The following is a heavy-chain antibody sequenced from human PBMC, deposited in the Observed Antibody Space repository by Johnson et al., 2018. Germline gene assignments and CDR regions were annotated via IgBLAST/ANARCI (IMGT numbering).Heavy chain of an antibody. Sequence: QVQLVESGGGVVQPGRSXRLSCAASGFTFSSYGMHWVRQAPGKGLEWVAVISYDGSNKYYADSVKGRFTISRDNSKNTLFLQMNSLRAEDTAVYYCAKDRYDFHYYYYYMDVWGKGTTVTVSS. V-gene: IGHV3-30*18. CDR2: ISYDGSNK. J-gene: IGHJ6*03. D-gene: IGHD3-3*01. CDR1: GFTFSSYG. CDR3: AKDRYDFHYYYYYMDV.